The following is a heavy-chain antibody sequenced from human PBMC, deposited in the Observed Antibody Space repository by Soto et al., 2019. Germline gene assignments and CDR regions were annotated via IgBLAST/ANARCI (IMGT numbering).Heavy chain of an antibody. CDR3: AKGIYYYDSSGYYYYYYGMDV. CDR2: ISGSGGST. CDR1: GFTFSSYA. D-gene: IGHD3-22*01. J-gene: IGHJ6*02. Sequence: GGSLRLSCAASGFTFSSYAMSWVRQAPGKGLEWVSAISGSGGSTYYADSVKGRFTISRDNSKDTLSVQMNSLRAEDTAVYYCAKGIYYYDSSGYYYYYYGMDVWGQGTTVTVSS. V-gene: IGHV3-23*01.